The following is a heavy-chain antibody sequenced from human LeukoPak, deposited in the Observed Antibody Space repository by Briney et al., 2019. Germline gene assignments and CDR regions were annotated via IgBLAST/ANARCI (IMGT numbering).Heavy chain of an antibody. D-gene: IGHD4-17*01. J-gene: IGHJ4*02. CDR3: AREEGTVTCSDY. Sequence: SETLSLTCAVYGGSFSGYYWSWIRQPPGKGLEWIGEINHSGSTNYNPSLKSRVTISVDTSKNQFSLKLSSVTAADTAVYYCAREEGTVTCSDYWGQGTLVTVSS. CDR2: INHSGST. CDR1: GGSFSGYY. V-gene: IGHV4-34*01.